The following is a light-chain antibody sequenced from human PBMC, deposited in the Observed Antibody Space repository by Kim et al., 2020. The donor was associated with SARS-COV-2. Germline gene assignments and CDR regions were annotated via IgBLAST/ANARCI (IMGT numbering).Light chain of an antibody. CDR2: DAS. CDR3: QQYNGYVLT. J-gene: IGKJ4*01. V-gene: IGKV1-5*01. CDR1: QSINGW. Sequence: DIQMTQSPSTLSASVGDRVTITCRASQSINGWLAWYQQKSGKAPNLLIYDASSLESGVPSRFSGSGSGTEFTLTISSLQPDDFATYYCQQYNGYVLTFGGGTKVDIK.